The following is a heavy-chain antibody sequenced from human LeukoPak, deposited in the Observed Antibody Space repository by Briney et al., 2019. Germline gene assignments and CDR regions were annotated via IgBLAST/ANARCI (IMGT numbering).Heavy chain of an antibody. CDR3: AKGLGYCSGGSCYSPLYYYMDV. CDR1: GFTFSSYA. CDR2: ISGSGGST. V-gene: IGHV3-23*01. J-gene: IGHJ6*03. D-gene: IGHD2-15*01. Sequence: GGSLRLSCAASGFTFSSYAMSWVRQAPGKGLEWASAISGSGGSTYYADSVKGRFTISRGNSKNTLYLQMNSLRAEDTAVYYCAKGLGYCSGGSCYSPLYYYMDVWGKGTTVTVSS.